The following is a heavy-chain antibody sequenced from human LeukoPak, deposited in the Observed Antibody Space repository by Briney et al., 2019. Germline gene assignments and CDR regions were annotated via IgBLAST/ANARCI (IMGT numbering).Heavy chain of an antibody. CDR2: ISGSGGST. CDR1: GFTFSSYA. Sequence: GGSLRLSCAASGFTFSSYAMSWGRQAPAKGREWVSAISGSGGSTYYADSVKGRFTISRDNSKNTLYLQMNSLRAEDTAVYYCAKDLDIVATIVNDYWGQGTLVTVSS. D-gene: IGHD5-12*01. J-gene: IGHJ4*02. V-gene: IGHV3-23*01. CDR3: AKDLDIVATIVNDY.